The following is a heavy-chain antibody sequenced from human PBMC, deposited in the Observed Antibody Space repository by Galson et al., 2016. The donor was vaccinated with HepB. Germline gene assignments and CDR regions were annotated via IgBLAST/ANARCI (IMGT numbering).Heavy chain of an antibody. J-gene: IGHJ4*02. D-gene: IGHD1-14*01. CDR3: ARGTLREPQFDY. CDR1: GVSISGSSYY. V-gene: IGHV4-39*01. CDR2: LFYSGST. Sequence: ETLSLTCTDSGVSISGSSYYLGWIRQPPGKGLSWLGSLFYSGSTHYNPSLRSRVPIPVDTSKSQFSRKLSSVTAADTAVYYCARGTLREPQFDYWGQGTLVTVSS.